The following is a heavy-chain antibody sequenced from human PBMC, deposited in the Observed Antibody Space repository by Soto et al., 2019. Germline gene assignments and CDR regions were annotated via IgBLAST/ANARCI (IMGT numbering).Heavy chain of an antibody. CDR3: ARVPSSSYHYFDY. CDR2: IYCVGSA. CDR1: GFTVSSYY. J-gene: IGHJ4*02. Sequence: EVQLLAPGGGLVQPGGSLRLSCAASGFTVSSYYMSWVRQAPGKGLEWVPVIYCVGSADFADSVKGRFTISRDNSKHTLYLQMSSLRADDTAVYYCARVPSSSYHYFDYWGQGTLVNLSS. D-gene: IGHD6-13*01. V-gene: IGHV3-66*01.